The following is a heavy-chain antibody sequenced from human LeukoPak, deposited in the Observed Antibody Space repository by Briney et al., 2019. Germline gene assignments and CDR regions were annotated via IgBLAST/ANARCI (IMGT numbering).Heavy chain of an antibody. V-gene: IGHV3-11*01. CDR2: ISSGGSTT. CDR3: ARVDWTHDY. J-gene: IGHJ4*02. Sequence: KAGGSLRLFCAASGFTFSDYYMSWIRQAPGKGLEWVSYISSGGSTTYYADSAKGRFTISRDNAKNSLYLQMNSLRAEDTAVYYCARVDWTHDYWGQGTLLTVSS. D-gene: IGHD1-1*01. CDR1: GFTFSDYY.